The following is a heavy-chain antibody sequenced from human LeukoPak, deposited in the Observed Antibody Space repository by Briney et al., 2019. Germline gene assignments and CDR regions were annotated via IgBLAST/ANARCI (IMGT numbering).Heavy chain of an antibody. CDR3: AREPPAAGYYYYGMDV. Sequence: PGGSLRLSCAASGFTFSSYSMNWVRQAPGKGLEWASSISSSSSYIYYADSVKGRFTISKDNAKNSLYLQMNSLRAEDTAVYYCAREPPAAGYYYYGMDVWGQGTTVTVSS. D-gene: IGHD6-13*01. CDR1: GFTFSSYS. V-gene: IGHV3-21*01. CDR2: ISSSSSYI. J-gene: IGHJ6*02.